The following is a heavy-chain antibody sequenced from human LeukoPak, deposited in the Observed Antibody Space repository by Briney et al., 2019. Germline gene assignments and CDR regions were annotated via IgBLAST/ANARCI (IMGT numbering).Heavy chain of an antibody. Sequence: PSETLSLTCTVSGGSISRNSDYWGWIRQPPGKGLEWMGSIYYGGSTQYNPSLKSRVTISVDTSKNQFSLKLSSVTVADTGVYYCARDTQIFSAIKKFHYYGMDVWGQGTTVTVSS. V-gene: IGHV4-39*07. J-gene: IGHJ6*02. CDR3: ARDTQIFSAIKKFHYYGMDV. CDR2: IYYGGST. CDR1: GGSISRNSDY.